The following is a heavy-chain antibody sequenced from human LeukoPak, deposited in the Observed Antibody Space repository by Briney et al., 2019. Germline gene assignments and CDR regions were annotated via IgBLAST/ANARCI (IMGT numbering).Heavy chain of an antibody. D-gene: IGHD1-14*01. V-gene: IGHV1-69*06. CDR1: GYTFTSYY. CDR3: ARESDTTPRYFDF. CDR2: IIPMFPTA. J-gene: IGHJ2*01. Sequence: GASVKVSCKASGYTFTSYYMHWVRQAPGQGLEWMGGIIPMFPTAQYSQKFQGRISISAEKYTTTDYMELSGLTLEDPAVYFCARESDTTPRYFDFWGRGTLVIVSS.